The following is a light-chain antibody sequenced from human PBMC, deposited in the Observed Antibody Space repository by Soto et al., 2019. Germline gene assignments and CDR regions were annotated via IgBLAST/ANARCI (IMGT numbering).Light chain of an antibody. V-gene: IGKV1-5*01. CDR1: QSISSW. CDR3: QQYNSYSPWT. Sequence: DIQITQSPSTLSASIRDRVTITCRVSQSISSWLAWYRHKPGKAPKLLMYDAWSLDSGVPSRFSGSGSGTEFNLTISSLRPDDFATYDCQQYNSYSPWTFGQGTKVDIK. J-gene: IGKJ1*01. CDR2: DAW.